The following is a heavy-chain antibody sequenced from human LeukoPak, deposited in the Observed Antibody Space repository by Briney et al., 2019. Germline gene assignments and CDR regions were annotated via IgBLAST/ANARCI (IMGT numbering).Heavy chain of an antibody. CDR3: AKEATSGFY. CDR1: GFTFSNYG. V-gene: IGHV3-30*18. CDR2: ISYDGSNK. J-gene: IGHJ4*02. D-gene: IGHD5-12*01. Sequence: GRSLRLSCAASGFTFSNYGIHWVRQAPGKGLEWVSVISYDGSNKYYADSVKGRFTISRDNSKNTVYLQMDSLRTEDTAVYYCAKEATSGFYWGQGTLVTVSS.